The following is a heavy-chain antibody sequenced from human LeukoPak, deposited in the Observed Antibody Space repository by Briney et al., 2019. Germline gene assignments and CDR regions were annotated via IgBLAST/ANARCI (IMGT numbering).Heavy chain of an antibody. Sequence: KSSETLSLTCTVSGGSISSYYWSWIRQPPGKGLEWIGSIYYSGSTYYNPSLKSRVTISVDTSKNQFSLKLSSVTAADTAVYYCARRGDGYPGAFDIWGQGTMVTVSS. J-gene: IGHJ3*02. CDR3: ARRGDGYPGAFDI. D-gene: IGHD5-24*01. V-gene: IGHV4-59*05. CDR2: IYYSGST. CDR1: GGSISSYY.